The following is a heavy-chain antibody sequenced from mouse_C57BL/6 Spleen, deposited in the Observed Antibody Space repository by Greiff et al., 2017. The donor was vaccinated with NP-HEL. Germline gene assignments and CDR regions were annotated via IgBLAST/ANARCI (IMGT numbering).Heavy chain of an antibody. V-gene: IGHV1-72*01. CDR1: GYTFTSYW. J-gene: IGHJ3*01. Sequence: QVHVKQPGAELVKPGASVKLSCKASGYTFTSYWMHWVKQRPGRGLEWIGRIDPNSGGTKYNEKFKSKATLTVDKPSSTAYMQLSSLTSEDSAVYYCAGAYYSNYGAWFAYWGQGTLVTVSA. CDR3: AGAYYSNYGAWFAY. CDR2: IDPNSGGT. D-gene: IGHD2-5*01.